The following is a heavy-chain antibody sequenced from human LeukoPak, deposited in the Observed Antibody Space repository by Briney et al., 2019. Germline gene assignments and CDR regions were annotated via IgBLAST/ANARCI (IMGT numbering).Heavy chain of an antibody. CDR3: ARHDCGGGGCYGWFDP. J-gene: IGHJ5*02. CDR2: IYPGDSAT. Sequence: GESLKISCKISGYSFTSHWIGWVRQMPGKGLEWMGIIYPGDSATRYSPSFQGQVTISADKSISTAYLQWSSLKASDTAMYYCARHDCGGGGCYGWFDPWGQGTLVSVSS. CDR1: GYSFTSHW. V-gene: IGHV5-51*01. D-gene: IGHD2-15*01.